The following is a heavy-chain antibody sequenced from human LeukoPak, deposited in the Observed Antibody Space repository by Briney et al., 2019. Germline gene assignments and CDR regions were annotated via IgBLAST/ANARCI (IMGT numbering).Heavy chain of an antibody. V-gene: IGHV4-59*01. CDR1: GGSISSYY. D-gene: IGHD3-22*01. Sequence: SETLSLTCTVSGGSISSYYWSWIRQPPGKGLEWIGYIYYSGSTNYNPSLKSRVTISVDTSKNQFSLKLSSVTAADTAVYYCASASPLDSSGYYGFDYWGQGTLVTVSS. J-gene: IGHJ4*02. CDR3: ASASPLDSSGYYGFDY. CDR2: IYYSGST.